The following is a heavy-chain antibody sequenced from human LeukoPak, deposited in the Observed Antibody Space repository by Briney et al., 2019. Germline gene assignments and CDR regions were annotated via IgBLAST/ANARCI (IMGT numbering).Heavy chain of an antibody. CDR2: IYYSGST. CDR3: ARVFGYCSGGSCDNYFDY. D-gene: IGHD2-15*01. V-gene: IGHV4-59*01. J-gene: IGHJ4*02. CDR1: GGSISSYY. Sequence: PSETLPLTCTVSGGSISSYYWSWIRQPPGKGLEWIGYIYYSGSTNYNPSLKSRVTISVDTSKNQFSLKLSSVTAADTAVYYCARVFGYCSGGSCDNYFDYWGQGTLVTVSS.